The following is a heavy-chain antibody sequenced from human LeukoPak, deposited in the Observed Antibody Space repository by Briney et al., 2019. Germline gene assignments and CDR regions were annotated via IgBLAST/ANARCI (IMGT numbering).Heavy chain of an antibody. CDR1: GGSISSGGYY. Sequence: SETLSLTCTVSGGSISSGGYYWSWIRQPPGKGLEWIGEINHSGSTNYNPSLKSRVTISVDTSKNQFSLKLSSVTAADTAVYYCARGRGPYGGNSVEYYFDYWGQGTLVTVSS. CDR2: INHSGST. D-gene: IGHD4-23*01. V-gene: IGHV4-39*07. J-gene: IGHJ4*02. CDR3: ARGRGPYGGNSVEYYFDY.